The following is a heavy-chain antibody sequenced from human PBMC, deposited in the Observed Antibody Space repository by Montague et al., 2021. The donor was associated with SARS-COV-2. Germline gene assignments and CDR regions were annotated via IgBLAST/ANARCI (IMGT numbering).Heavy chain of an antibody. J-gene: IGHJ6*04. CDR3: ARDSSSWGTDV. Sequence: SETLSLTCAVYGGSFSGYYWSWIRQPPGKGLEWIGEINHSGSTNYNPSLKSRVTISVDTSKNQFSLKLSSVIAADTAVYYCARDSSSWGTDVWGKGTTVTVSS. CDR2: INHSGST. CDR1: GGSFSGYY. D-gene: IGHD6-13*01. V-gene: IGHV4-34*01.